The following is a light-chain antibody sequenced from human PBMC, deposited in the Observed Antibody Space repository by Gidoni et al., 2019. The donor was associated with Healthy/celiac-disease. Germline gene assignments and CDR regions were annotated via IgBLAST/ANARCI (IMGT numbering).Light chain of an antibody. CDR3: QQYNSPLT. J-gene: IGKJ1*01. CDR1: QSISSW. V-gene: IGKV1-5*03. Sequence: DIQMTQSPSTLSASVGDRVTITCRASQSISSWLAWYQQKPGKAPKLLIYKASSLESGVPSRFSGSGSGTEFTLTISSLQPDDFATYYCQQYNSPLTFXXXTKVEIK. CDR2: KAS.